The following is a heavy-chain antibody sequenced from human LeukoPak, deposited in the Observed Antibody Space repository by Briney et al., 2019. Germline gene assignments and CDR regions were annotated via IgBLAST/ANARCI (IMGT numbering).Heavy chain of an antibody. J-gene: IGHJ4*02. V-gene: IGHV1-69*04. CDR1: GGTFSSYT. CDR3: ARDADSSGYLYYFDY. D-gene: IGHD3-22*01. CDR2: IIPILGIA. Sequence: SVKVSCKASGGTFSSYTISWVRQAPGQGLEWMGRIIPILGIANYAQKFQGRVTITADKSTSTAYMELSSLRSEDTAVYYCARDADSSGYLYYFDYWGQGTLVAVSS.